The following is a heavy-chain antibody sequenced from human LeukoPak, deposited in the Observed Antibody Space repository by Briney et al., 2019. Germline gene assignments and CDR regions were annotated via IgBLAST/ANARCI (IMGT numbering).Heavy chain of an antibody. Sequence: GGSLRLSCAASGFTFSSYSMNWVRQAPGKGLEWVASISSSDTYIYHADSVKGRFTISRDNAENSLYLQMNSLRAEDTAVYYCARDRYYDSGTNGGYWGQGTLVTVSS. CDR1: GFTFSSYS. J-gene: IGHJ4*02. CDR3: ARDRYYDSGTNGGY. CDR2: ISSSDTYI. V-gene: IGHV3-21*01. D-gene: IGHD3-10*01.